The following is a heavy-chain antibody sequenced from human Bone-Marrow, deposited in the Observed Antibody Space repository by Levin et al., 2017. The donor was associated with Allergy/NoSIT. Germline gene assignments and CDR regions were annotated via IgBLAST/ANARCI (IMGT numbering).Heavy chain of an antibody. CDR2: INYDVSE. CDR1: GGSLSDYY. D-gene: IGHD3-10*01. J-gene: IGHJ4*02. Sequence: KSSETLSLTCAVSGGSLSDYYWSWIRQPPGKGLEWIGEINYDVSEYYHPSLKSRVTISLDTSKNQVSLNLSSLTPADTGIYYCARLVPRRRGSGRYYNDRDSWGQGTLVTVSS. V-gene: IGHV4-34*01. CDR3: ARLVPRRRGSGRYYNDRDS.